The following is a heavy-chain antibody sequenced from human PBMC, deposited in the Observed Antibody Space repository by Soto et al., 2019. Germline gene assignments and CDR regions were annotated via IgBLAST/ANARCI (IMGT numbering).Heavy chain of an antibody. J-gene: IGHJ3*01. V-gene: IGHV4-4*02. Sequence: QVQLQESGPGLVKPSGTLSLTCAVSGDSISNSRWWTWVRQPPGKGLEWIGDIFHSGDTNYNPSLKSRVFISVDKSQNLFSLTVSSVTAADTAVYYCAYSTGWYRHDVWGQGTLVTVSS. CDR2: IFHSGDT. CDR1: GDSISNSRW. CDR3: AYSTGWYRHDV. D-gene: IGHD6-19*01.